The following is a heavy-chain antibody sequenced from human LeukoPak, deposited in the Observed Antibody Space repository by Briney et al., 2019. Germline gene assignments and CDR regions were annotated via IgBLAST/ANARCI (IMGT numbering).Heavy chain of an antibody. CDR3: ARDQEGFDY. CDR1: GYTFTSNY. CDR2: IYPRDGST. J-gene: IGHJ4*02. V-gene: IGHV1-46*01. Sequence: ASVKVSCKASGYTFTSNYIHWVRQAPGQGLEWMGMIYPRDGSTSYAQKFQGRVTVTRDTSTSTVHMELSGLGSEDTAVYYCARDQEGFDYWGQGTLVAVSS.